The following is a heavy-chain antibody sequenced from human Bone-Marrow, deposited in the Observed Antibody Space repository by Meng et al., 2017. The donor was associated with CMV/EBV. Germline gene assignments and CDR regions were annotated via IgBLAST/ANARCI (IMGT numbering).Heavy chain of an antibody. CDR2: ISGSGGST. CDR1: GFTFSSYA. Sequence: GGSLRLSCAASGFTFSSYAMSWVRQAPGKGLEWVSAISGSGGSTYYADSVKGRFTISRDNSKNTLYLQMNSLRAEDTAVYYCARDGTGSYSRFDYWGQGTLVTVSS. V-gene: IGHV3-23*01. CDR3: ARDGTGSYSRFDY. J-gene: IGHJ4*02. D-gene: IGHD1-26*01.